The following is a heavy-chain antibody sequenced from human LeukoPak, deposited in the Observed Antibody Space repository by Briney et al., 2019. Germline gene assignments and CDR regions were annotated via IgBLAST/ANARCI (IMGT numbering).Heavy chain of an antibody. CDR3: ARGRPYSGGYHLDY. D-gene: IGHD1-26*01. V-gene: IGHV4-39*01. CDR1: DDSSRSDNYY. Sequence: PSETLSLTCTVSDDSSRSDNYYGGWVRQPPGKGLEWIGNIYYSGSTYYNPSLKSRVTMSVDTSKNQFFLKLNSVTAADTAVYYCARGRPYSGGYHLDYWGQGTLVTVS. J-gene: IGHJ4*02. CDR2: IYYSGST.